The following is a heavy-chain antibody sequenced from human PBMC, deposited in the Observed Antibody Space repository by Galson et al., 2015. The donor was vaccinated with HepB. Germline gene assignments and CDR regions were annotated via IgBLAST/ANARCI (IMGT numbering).Heavy chain of an antibody. D-gene: IGHD4-17*01. CDR3: AKMGSYGDYDFDP. CDR1: GFTFRNYV. CDR2: IIGSGGST. V-gene: IGHV3-23*01. J-gene: IGHJ5*02. Sequence: SLRLSCAVSGFTFRNYVMTWVRQAPGKGLEWVSSIIGSGGSTFYADSVKGRFTISRDNSKNTLFLQMNGLRVEDTAVYYCAKMGSYGDYDFDPWGQGTLVTVPS.